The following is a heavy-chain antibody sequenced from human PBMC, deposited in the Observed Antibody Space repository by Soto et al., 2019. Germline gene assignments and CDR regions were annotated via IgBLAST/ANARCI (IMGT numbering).Heavy chain of an antibody. J-gene: IGHJ6*02. CDR3: AREGIDSSSWYLIRYYYGMDV. V-gene: IGHV1-18*01. CDR1: GYTFTSYG. Sequence: ASVKVSCKASGYTFTSYGISWVRQAPGQGLEWMGWISAYNGNTNYAQKLQGRVTMTTDTSTSTAYMELRSLRSDNTAVYYCAREGIDSSSWYLIRYYYGMDVWGQGTTVTVSS. CDR2: ISAYNGNT. D-gene: IGHD6-13*01.